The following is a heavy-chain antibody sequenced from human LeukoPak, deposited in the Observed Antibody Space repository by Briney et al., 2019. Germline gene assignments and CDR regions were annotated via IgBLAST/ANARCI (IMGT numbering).Heavy chain of an antibody. Sequence: GGSLRLSCAASGFPFSTYSMNWVRQAPGKGLEWVGRIKSNSDGGTTDYAAPVKGRFTISRDDSKNTLYLQINSLKTEDTAVYYCTTVKHSNYYSFYYYMDVWGKGTTVTVSS. D-gene: IGHD4-11*01. V-gene: IGHV3-15*01. CDR2: IKSNSDGGTT. CDR3: TTVKHSNYYSFYYYMDV. J-gene: IGHJ6*03. CDR1: GFPFSTYS.